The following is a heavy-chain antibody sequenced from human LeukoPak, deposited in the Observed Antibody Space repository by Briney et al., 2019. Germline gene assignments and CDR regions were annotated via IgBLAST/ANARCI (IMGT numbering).Heavy chain of an antibody. J-gene: IGHJ4*02. Sequence: PGGSLRLSCAASGFTFSSYSMNWVRQAPGKGLEWVSSISSSSSYIYYADSVKGRFTISRDNAENSLYLQMNSLRAEDTAVFYCATNDSGASDYWGQGTLVTVSS. CDR3: ATNDSGASDY. CDR2: ISSSSSYI. D-gene: IGHD4-17*01. CDR1: GFTFSSYS. V-gene: IGHV3-21*01.